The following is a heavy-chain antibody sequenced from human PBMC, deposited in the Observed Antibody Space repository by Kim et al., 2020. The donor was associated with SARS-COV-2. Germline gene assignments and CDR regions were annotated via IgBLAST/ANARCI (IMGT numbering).Heavy chain of an antibody. Sequence: SVKVSCKASGGTFSSYAISWVRQAPGQGLEWMGGIIPIFGTANYAQKFQGRVTITADESTSTAYMELSSLRSEDTAVYYCAMQVVVAATSPFVYGMDVWGQGTTVTVSS. D-gene: IGHD2-15*01. CDR1: GGTFSSYA. V-gene: IGHV1-69*13. CDR3: AMQVVVAATSPFVYGMDV. CDR2: IIPIFGTA. J-gene: IGHJ6*02.